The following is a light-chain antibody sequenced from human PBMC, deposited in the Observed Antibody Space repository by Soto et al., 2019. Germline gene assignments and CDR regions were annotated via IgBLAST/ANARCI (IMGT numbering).Light chain of an antibody. J-gene: IGLJ3*02. Sequence: QSVLTQPPSVSGAPGQRVTISCTGSSSNFGAGYDVHWYQHLPGTAPKLLIYENSNRPSGVPDRFSGSISGTSASLAITGLQAEDEADYYCHSYDSSLGDWVFGGGTKLTVL. V-gene: IGLV1-40*01. CDR2: ENS. CDR1: SSNFGAGYD. CDR3: HSYDSSLGDWV.